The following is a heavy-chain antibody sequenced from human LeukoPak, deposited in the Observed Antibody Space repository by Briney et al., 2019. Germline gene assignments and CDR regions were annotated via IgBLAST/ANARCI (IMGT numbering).Heavy chain of an antibody. D-gene: IGHD5-12*01. CDR1: GGSFSGYY. V-gene: IGHV4-34*01. CDR3: ARCRIEWALNAFDI. J-gene: IGHJ3*02. CDR2: IYYSGRS. Sequence: EASETLSLTCAVYGGSFSGYYWSWIRQPPGKGLEWIGSIYYSGRSHYNPSLNSRVTISVDTSKNQFSLNLNSLTAADTAVYYCARCRIEWALNAFDIWGQGTMVTVSS.